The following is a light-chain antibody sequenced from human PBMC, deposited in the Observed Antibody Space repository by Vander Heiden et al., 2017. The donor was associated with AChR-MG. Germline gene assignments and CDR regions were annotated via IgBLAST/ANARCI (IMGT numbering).Light chain of an antibody. Sequence: QSALTQPASVSGSPGQSITISCTGTSSDVGGYNYVSWYQQHPGKAPKLMIYDVSNRHSGVSNRFSGSKSGNTASLTISGLQAEDEADYYCSSYTSSSTLVFGGGTKLTGL. J-gene: IGLJ2*01. CDR3: SSYTSSSTLV. CDR1: SSDVGGYNY. CDR2: DVS. V-gene: IGLV2-14*03.